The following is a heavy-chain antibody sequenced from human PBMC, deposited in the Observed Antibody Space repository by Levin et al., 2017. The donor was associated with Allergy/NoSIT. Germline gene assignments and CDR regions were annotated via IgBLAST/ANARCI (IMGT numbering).Heavy chain of an antibody. J-gene: IGHJ3*02. Sequence: KISCKASGGSFSSYAISWVRQAPGQGLEWMGRIIPILDIANYAQKFQGRVTISADKSPSAVYMELSSLRSEDTAIYYCARVSGGLRGAFDIWGQGTTVTVSS. V-gene: IGHV1-69*04. CDR2: IIPILDIA. CDR3: ARVSGGLRGAFDI. CDR1: GGSFSSYA. D-gene: IGHD2-15*01.